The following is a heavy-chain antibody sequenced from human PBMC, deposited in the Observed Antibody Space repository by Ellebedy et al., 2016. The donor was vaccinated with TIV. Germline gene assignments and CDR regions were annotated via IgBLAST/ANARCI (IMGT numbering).Heavy chain of an antibody. V-gene: IGHV3-30*03. J-gene: IGHJ4*02. CDR1: GFNFRTYG. Sequence: GESLKISCAASGFNFRTYGMHWVRQAPVKGLEWVAVISSDGAYKDYEDSVKGRFTVSRDNSKNTLFLQMDSLRVEDTALYYCATEIGKNLANDYWGQGTLVTIPS. CDR2: ISSDGAYK. CDR3: ATEIGKNLANDY. D-gene: IGHD5-24*01.